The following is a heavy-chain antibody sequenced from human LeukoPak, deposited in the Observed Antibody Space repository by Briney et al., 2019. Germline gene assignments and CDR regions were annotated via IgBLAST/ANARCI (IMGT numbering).Heavy chain of an antibody. CDR2: INPSGSST. V-gene: IGHV1-46*01. CDR3: ARDNSVGDTAWWFDP. Sequence: GASVKVSCKASGYTFTSYKMHWVRQAPGQGLEWMGLINPSGSSTSYAQKFQGRLSLTRDMSTSTDYMELSSLRSEDTAVYYCARDNSVGDTAWWFDPWGQGTLVTVSS. D-gene: IGHD1-26*01. J-gene: IGHJ5*02. CDR1: GYTFTSYK.